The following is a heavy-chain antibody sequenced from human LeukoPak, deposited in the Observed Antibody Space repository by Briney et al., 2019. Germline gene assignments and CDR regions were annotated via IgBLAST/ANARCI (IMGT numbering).Heavy chain of an antibody. D-gene: IGHD3/OR15-3a*01. CDR3: ATDRGLGRGGCWFDP. CDR2: IIPNTGGT. V-gene: IGHV1-2*04. CDR1: GYTITDYY. Sequence: ASVKVSCKASGYTITDYYLHWVRQAPGQGLEWMGWIIPNTGGTNYAQKFQDWVTMSSDTSISTAYMELSSLRSDDTAVYYCATDRGLGRGGCWFDPWGQGTLVTVSS. J-gene: IGHJ5*02.